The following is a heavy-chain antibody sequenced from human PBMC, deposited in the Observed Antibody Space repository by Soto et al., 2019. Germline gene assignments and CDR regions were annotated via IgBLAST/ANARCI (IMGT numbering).Heavy chain of an antibody. V-gene: IGHV5-10-1*01. CDR2: IDPSDSYG. D-gene: IGHD6-19*01. J-gene: IGHJ6*04. Sequence: GVSLKISCKGSGYSFTSYWINWVRQMPRKGLEWMGRIDPSDSYGNYSPSFQGHVTISADKSISTAYLQWSSLKASDTAMDYCARGRAGYYYSMDVWGEGTTVTVSS. CDR3: ARGRAGYYYSMDV. CDR1: GYSFTSYW.